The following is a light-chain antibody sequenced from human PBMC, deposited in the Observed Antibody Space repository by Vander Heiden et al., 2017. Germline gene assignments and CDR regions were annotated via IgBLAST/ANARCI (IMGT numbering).Light chain of an antibody. CDR3: SAWDGSLNAHV. V-gene: IGLV1-44*01. CDR1: SSNIGDNT. CDR2: SDH. Sequence: QSVLTPPPSASATPVQRVTIACSGSSSNIGDNTVNWYQQFPATAPKLLIYSDHQRPSGVSDRFSGSKSGTSASLAITGLQSEDEADYYCSAWDGSLNAHVFGTGTRVTVL. J-gene: IGLJ1*01.